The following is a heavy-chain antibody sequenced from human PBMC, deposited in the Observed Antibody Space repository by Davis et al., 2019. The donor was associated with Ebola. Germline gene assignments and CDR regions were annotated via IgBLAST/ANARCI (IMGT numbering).Heavy chain of an antibody. CDR1: GGSISSYY. D-gene: IGHD2-15*01. CDR3: AGTLGGAFDI. V-gene: IGHV4-59*01. J-gene: IGHJ3*02. Sequence: MPSETLSLTCTVSGGSISSYYWNWIRQPPGKGLEWIGYIYYSGSTKYNPSLKSRVTISLDTSKNQFSLKLSSVTAADTAVYYCAGTLGGAFDIWGQGTMVTVSS. CDR2: IYYSGST.